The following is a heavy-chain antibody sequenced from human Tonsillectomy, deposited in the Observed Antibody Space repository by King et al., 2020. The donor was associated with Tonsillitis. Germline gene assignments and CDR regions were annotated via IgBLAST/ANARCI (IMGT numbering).Heavy chain of an antibody. J-gene: IGHJ3*02. CDR1: GFTFSSYA. V-gene: IGHV3-30*04. Sequence: VQLVESGGGVVQPGRSLRLSCAASGFTFSSYAMHWVRQAPGKGLEWVAVISYDGSNKYYADSVKGRFTISRDNSKNTLYLQMNSLRAEDTAVYYCARDWTSNYDFWSGVRSGDAFDIWGQGTMVTVSS. CDR2: ISYDGSNK. D-gene: IGHD3-3*01. CDR3: ARDWTSNYDFWSGVRSGDAFDI.